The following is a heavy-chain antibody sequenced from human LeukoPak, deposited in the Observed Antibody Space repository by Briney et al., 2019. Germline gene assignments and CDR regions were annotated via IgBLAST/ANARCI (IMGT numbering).Heavy chain of an antibody. D-gene: IGHD6-19*01. CDR3: ARLISSGWYRSYGMDV. CDR2: ISSASSYI. Sequence: GGSLRLSCAASGFTFSGYTMNWVRQAPGKGLEWVSSISSASSYIYYADSVKGRFTISRDNAKNSVYLQMNSLRAEDTAVYYCARLISSGWYRSYGMDVWGQGTTVTVSS. CDR1: GFTFSGYT. J-gene: IGHJ6*02. V-gene: IGHV3-21*01.